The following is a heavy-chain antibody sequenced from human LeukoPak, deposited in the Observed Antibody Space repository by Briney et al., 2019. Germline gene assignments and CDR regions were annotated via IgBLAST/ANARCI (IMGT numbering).Heavy chain of an antibody. CDR1: GGSISSGSYY. V-gene: IGHV4-61*02. CDR3: ARGRLTFGTPLYFGH. CDR2: IYTSGST. Sequence: SQTLSLTCTVSGGSISSGSYYWSWIRQPAGKGLEWIGRIYTSGSTHYNPSLKSRGSISVDTSKNQFSLNLDSVTATDTAVYYCARGRLTFGTPLYFGHWGQGILVTVSS. J-gene: IGHJ4*02. D-gene: IGHD2/OR15-2a*01.